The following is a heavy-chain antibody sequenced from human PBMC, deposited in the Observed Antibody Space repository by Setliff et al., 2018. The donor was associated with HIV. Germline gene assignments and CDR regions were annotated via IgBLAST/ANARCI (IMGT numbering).Heavy chain of an antibody. D-gene: IGHD6-19*01. J-gene: IGHJ4*02. CDR1: GGSFSAYY. CDR3: ARGRGWYGY. V-gene: IGHV4-34*01. Sequence: SETLSLTCAVYGGSFSAYYWSWIRQPPGKGLEWIGEINYSGGTNYIPSLKSRVTISVGTSKNQFSLKLSSVSAADTAVYYCARGRGWYGYWGQGTVVTVSS. CDR2: INYSGGT.